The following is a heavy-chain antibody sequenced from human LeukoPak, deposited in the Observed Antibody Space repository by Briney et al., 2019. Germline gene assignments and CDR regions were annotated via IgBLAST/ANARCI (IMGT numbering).Heavy chain of an antibody. D-gene: IGHD6-13*01. CDR2: IYYSGST. J-gene: IGHJ6*03. CDR3: ARTGYSSSWYYYYYYMDV. CDR1: GGSISSYY. Sequence: KTSETLSLTCTVSGGSISSYYWSWIRQPPGKGLEWIGYIYYSGSTNYNPSLKSRVTISVDTSKNQFSLKLSSVTAADTAVYYCARTGYSSSWYYYYYYMDVWGKGTTVTVSS. V-gene: IGHV4-59*01.